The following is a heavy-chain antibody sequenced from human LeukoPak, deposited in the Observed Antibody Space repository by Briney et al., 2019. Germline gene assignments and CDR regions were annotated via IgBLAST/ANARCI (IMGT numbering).Heavy chain of an antibody. CDR1: GFTFSSYA. Sequence: GGSLRLSCAASGFTFSSYAMHWVRQAPGKGLEWVAVISYGGSNKYYADSVKGRFTISRDNSKNTLYLQMNSLRAEDTAVYYCARVRAYGSGSYYNGRVDYWGQGTLVTVSS. V-gene: IGHV3-30-3*01. J-gene: IGHJ4*02. CDR2: ISYGGSNK. D-gene: IGHD3-10*01. CDR3: ARVRAYGSGSYYNGRVDY.